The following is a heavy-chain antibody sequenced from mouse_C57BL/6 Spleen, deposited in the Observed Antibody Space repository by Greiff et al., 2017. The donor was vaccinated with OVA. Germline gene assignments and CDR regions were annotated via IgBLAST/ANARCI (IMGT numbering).Heavy chain of an antibody. Sequence: VQLQQPGAELVRPGSSVKLSCKASGYTFTSYWMHWVKQRPIQGLEWIGNIDPSDSETHYNQKFKDKATLTVDKSSSTAYMQLSSLTSEDSAVYYCARKSRDSNPNDYAMDYWGQGTSVTVSS. V-gene: IGHV1-52*01. CDR3: ARKSRDSNPNDYAMDY. D-gene: IGHD2-5*01. CDR2: IDPSDSET. CDR1: GYTFTSYW. J-gene: IGHJ4*01.